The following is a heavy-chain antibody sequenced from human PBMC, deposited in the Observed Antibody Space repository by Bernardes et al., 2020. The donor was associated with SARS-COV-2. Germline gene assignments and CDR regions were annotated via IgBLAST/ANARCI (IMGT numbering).Heavy chain of an antibody. V-gene: IGHV3-48*01. CDR3: ASSSGWFSVDH. CDR1: GFIFTTYS. Sequence: GGSLRLSCVGSGFIFTTYSMSWVRQAPGKGLEWLLFISSGGDTIHDADSVRGRFTVSRDDAKNSVYLQMNSLRAEDTAVYYCASSSGWFSVDHWGQGTLVTVSS. J-gene: IGHJ4*02. D-gene: IGHD6-19*01. CDR2: ISSGGDTI.